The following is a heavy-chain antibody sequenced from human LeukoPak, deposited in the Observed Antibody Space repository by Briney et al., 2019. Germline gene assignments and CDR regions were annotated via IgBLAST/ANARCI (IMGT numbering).Heavy chain of an antibody. CDR2: ISGSGGSP. CDR1: GFTFSSYA. D-gene: IGHD1-7*01. V-gene: IGHV3-23*01. CDR3: ARAPWNYGAFDI. J-gene: IGHJ3*02. Sequence: GGSQRLSCAASGFTFSSYAMSWVRQAPGKGLEWVSAISGSGGSPYYADSVKGRFTISRDNSKNTLYLQMNSLRAEDTAVYYCARAPWNYGAFDIWGQGTMVTVSS.